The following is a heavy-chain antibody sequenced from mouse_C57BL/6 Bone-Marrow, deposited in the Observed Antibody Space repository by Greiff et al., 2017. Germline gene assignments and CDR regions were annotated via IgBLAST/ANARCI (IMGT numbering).Heavy chain of an antibody. J-gene: IGHJ2*01. CDR1: GYTFTSYW. Sequence: QVQLQQPGAELVKPGASVKLSCKASGYTFTSYWMHWVKQRPGQGLEWIGMIHPNSGSTNYNEKFKSKATLTVDKSSSTAYMQLSSLTSEDSAVYYCARRESYYGSSPYYFDYWGQGTTLTVSS. V-gene: IGHV1-64*01. CDR2: IHPNSGST. D-gene: IGHD1-1*01. CDR3: ARRESYYGSSPYYFDY.